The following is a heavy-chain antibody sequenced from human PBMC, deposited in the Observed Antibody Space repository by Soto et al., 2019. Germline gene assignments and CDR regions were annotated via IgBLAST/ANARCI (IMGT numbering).Heavy chain of an antibody. CDR2: INPNSGGT. Sequence: ASVKVSCKASGYTFTGYYMHWVRQAPGQGLEWMGWINPNSGGTNYAQKFQGWVTMTRDTSISTAYMELSRLRSDDTAVYYCARVWAYQGGYSYGDNYYYYGMDVWGQGTTVTVSS. J-gene: IGHJ6*02. CDR3: ARVWAYQGGYSYGDNYYYYGMDV. CDR1: GYTFTGYY. V-gene: IGHV1-2*04. D-gene: IGHD5-18*01.